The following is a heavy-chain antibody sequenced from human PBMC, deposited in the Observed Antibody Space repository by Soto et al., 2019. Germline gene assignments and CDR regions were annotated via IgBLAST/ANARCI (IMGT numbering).Heavy chain of an antibody. CDR2: MYYTGST. CDR3: ARIGGSGTGDRADT. Sequence: SETLSLTCTVSGGSVNIGSFYWIWIRQPPGKGLEWIGHMYYTGSTNYNPSLKRRVTISSGTSKNQFSLTVSSVTAADTAVYYCARIGGSGTGDRADTGGQGPRVPVSS. V-gene: IGHV4-61*01. D-gene: IGHD2-15*01. J-gene: IGHJ5*02. CDR1: GGSVNIGSFY.